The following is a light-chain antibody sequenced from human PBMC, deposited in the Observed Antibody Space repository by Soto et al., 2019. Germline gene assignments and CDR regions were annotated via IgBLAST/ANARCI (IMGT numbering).Light chain of an antibody. V-gene: IGLV8-61*01. CDR2: STN. CDR1: SGSVSTSYY. J-gene: IGLJ3*02. CDR3: VLYMGSGNNWV. Sequence: QTVVTQEPSVSVSPGGTVTLTCGMSSGSVSTSYYPSWYQQTPGQAPRTLTYSTNTRSSGVPDRFSGSILGNKAALTITGAQADDESDYYCVLYMGSGNNWVFGGGTKLTVL.